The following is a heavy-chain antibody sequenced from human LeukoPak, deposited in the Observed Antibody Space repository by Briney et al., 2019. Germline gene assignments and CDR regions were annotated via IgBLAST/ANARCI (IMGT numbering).Heavy chain of an antibody. CDR3: ARGKSSGDWRGVPWQQLVGRNWFDP. CDR1: GYTFTSYY. D-gene: IGHD6-13*01. J-gene: IGHJ5*02. CDR2: INPSGGST. Sequence: ASVKVSCKASGYTFTSYYMHWVRQAPGQGLEWMGIINPSGGSTNYAQKFKGRVTMTRDTSTSTVYMELSSLRSEDTAVYYCARGKSSGDWRGVPWQQLVGRNWFDPWGQGTLVTVSS. V-gene: IGHV1-46*01.